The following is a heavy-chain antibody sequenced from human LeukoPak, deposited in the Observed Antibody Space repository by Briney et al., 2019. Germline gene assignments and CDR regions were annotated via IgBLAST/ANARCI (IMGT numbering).Heavy chain of an antibody. CDR3: ARDSSGSDHFDN. CDR1: GFTFSSYS. J-gene: IGHJ4*02. D-gene: IGHD3-10*01. Sequence: GGSLRLSCAASGFTFSSYSMNWVRQAPGKGLEWVASISSGSSFTYYADSVKGRFTISRYNAKNSLYLQMNSLRAEDTAVYYCARDSSGSDHFDNWSQGTLVTVSS. V-gene: IGHV3-21*01. CDR2: ISSGSSFT.